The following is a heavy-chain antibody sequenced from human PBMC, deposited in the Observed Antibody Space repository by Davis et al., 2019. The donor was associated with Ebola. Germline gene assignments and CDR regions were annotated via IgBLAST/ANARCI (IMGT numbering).Heavy chain of an antibody. V-gene: IGHV1-69*05. CDR3: ARPGYSSGWYFDY. D-gene: IGHD6-19*01. CDR2: IIPIFGTA. CDR1: GGTFSSYA. Sequence: SVKVSCKASGGTFSSYAISWVRQAPGQGLEWMGGIIPIFGTANYEQKLQGRVTMPTDTSTSTAYMELRSLRSDDTAVYYCARPGYSSGWYFDYWGQGTLVTVSS. J-gene: IGHJ4*02.